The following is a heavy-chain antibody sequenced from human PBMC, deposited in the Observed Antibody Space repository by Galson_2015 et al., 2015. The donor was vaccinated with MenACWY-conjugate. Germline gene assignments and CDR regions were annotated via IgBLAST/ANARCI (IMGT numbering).Heavy chain of an antibody. CDR3: ARVVDTAMEDYYYYYYGMDV. J-gene: IGHJ6*02. CDR2: ISSSSSTI. CDR1: GFTFSNYC. D-gene: IGHD5-18*01. Sequence: SLRLSCAASGFTFSNYCMNWVRQAPGKGLEWVSYISSSSSTIYYADSVKGRFTISRDNAKNSLYLQMNSLRAEDTAVYYCARVVDTAMEDYYYYYYGMDVCGPGTTVTVSS. V-gene: IGHV3-48*04.